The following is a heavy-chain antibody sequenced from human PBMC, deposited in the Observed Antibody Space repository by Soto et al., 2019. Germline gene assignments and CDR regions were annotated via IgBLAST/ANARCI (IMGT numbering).Heavy chain of an antibody. CDR1: GFTFSSYA. CDR2: ISGSGGST. J-gene: IGHJ4*02. CDR3: AKRGSSWSAGEYYFDY. D-gene: IGHD6-13*01. V-gene: IGHV3-23*01. Sequence: GGSLRLSCAASGFTFSSYAMSWVRQAPGKGLEWVSAISGSGGSTYYADSVKGRFTISRDNSKNTLYLQMNSLRAEDTAVYYCAKRGSSWSAGEYYFDYWGQGTLVTVSS.